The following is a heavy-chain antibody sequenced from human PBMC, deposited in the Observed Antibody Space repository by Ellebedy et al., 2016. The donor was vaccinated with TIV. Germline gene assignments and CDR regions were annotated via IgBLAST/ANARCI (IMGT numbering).Heavy chain of an antibody. D-gene: IGHD6-6*01. J-gene: IGHJ6*02. CDR3: ARGPSLARGIAAPYGMDV. Sequence: ASVKVSCKASGYTFTGYYMHWVRQAPGQGLEWMGWINAGNGNTKYSQKFQGRVTITRDTSASTAYMELSSLRSEDTAVYYCARGPSLARGIAAPYGMDVWGQGTTVTVSS. CDR1: GYTFTGYY. CDR2: INAGNGNT. V-gene: IGHV1/OR15-3*02.